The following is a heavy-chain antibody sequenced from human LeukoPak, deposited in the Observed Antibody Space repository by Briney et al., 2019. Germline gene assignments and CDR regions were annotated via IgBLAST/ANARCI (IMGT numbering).Heavy chain of an antibody. D-gene: IGHD2-2*01. CDR1: GYTFTTYY. CDR3: ARDFRYCSSTSCYGATGPDV. Sequence: GASVKVSCMASGYTFTTYYMHWVRQAPGQGLEWMGWINPNSGGTNYAQKFQGRVTMTRDTSISTAYMELSRLRSDDTAVYYCARDFRYCSSTSCYGATGPDVWGKGTTVTVSS. J-gene: IGHJ6*04. CDR2: INPNSGGT. V-gene: IGHV1-2*02.